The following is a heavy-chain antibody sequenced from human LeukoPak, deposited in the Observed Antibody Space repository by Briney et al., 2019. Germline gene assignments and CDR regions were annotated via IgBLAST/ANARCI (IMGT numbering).Heavy chain of an antibody. CDR1: GFTFSSYG. CDR3: AKGVWFGIAYLDAFDI. J-gene: IGHJ3*02. V-gene: IGHV3-30*02. CDR2: IRYDGSNK. D-gene: IGHD3-10*01. Sequence: GGSLRLSCAASGFTFSSYGMHWVRQAPGKGLEWVAFIRYDGSNKYYADSVKGRFTISRDNSKNTLYLQMNSLRAEDTAVYYCAKGVWFGIAYLDAFDIWGQGTMVTVSS.